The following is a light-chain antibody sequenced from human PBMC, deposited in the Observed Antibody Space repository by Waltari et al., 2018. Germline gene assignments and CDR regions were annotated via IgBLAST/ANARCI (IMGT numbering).Light chain of an antibody. CDR1: QSVRSY. Sequence: EIVLTQSPATLSLSPGERATLSCRASQSVRSYLAWYPQKPGQAPRLLIYDASNRATGIPARFSGSGSGTDFTLTISSLEPEDFAVYYCQQRSNWPPRCTFGPWTKVDIK. CDR2: DAS. V-gene: IGKV3-11*01. CDR3: QQRSNWPPRCT. J-gene: IGKJ3*01.